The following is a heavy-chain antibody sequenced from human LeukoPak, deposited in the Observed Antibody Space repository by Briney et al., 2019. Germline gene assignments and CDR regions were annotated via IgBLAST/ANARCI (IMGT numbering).Heavy chain of an antibody. Sequence: SETLSLTCTVSGGSINFYYWNWIRQPPGKGLEWIGYIYCTGNTNYNPSLKSRDTMSLDKSRNQFSLKLTSVTPADTAVYYCARASSGDPYYFDYWGQGALVTVSS. CDR3: ARASSGDPYYFDY. J-gene: IGHJ4*02. D-gene: IGHD2-21*02. CDR2: IYCTGNT. V-gene: IGHV4-59*01. CDR1: GGSINFYY.